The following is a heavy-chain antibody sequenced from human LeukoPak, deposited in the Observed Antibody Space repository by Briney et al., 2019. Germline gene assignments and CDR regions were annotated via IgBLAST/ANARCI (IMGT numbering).Heavy chain of an antibody. Sequence: GSSMKVSSKASGGTFSMYAISWVRQAPGQGLEWMGRIIPILSMANYAQKFQGRVTITADKSTSTAYMELSSLRSEDTAVYYCAREEYTYGDAFDIWGQGTMVTVAS. CDR2: IIPILSMA. CDR3: AREEYTYGDAFDI. V-gene: IGHV1-69*04. CDR1: GGTFSMYA. D-gene: IGHD1-1*01. J-gene: IGHJ3*02.